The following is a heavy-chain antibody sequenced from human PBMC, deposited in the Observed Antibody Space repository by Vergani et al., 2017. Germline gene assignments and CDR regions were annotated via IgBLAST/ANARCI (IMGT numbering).Heavy chain of an antibody. D-gene: IGHD2-15*01. J-gene: IGHJ6*02. Sequence: QVQLQESGPGLVKPSQTLSLTCTVSGGSISSGSYYWSWIRQPAGKGLEWIGRIYTSGSTNYNPSLKSRVTISVDTSKNQFSLKLSSVTAADTAVYYCGGARRGGCSGGSCYSGGAYYYYGMDVWGQGTTVTVSS. CDR2: IYTSGST. V-gene: IGHV4-61*02. CDR1: GGSISSGSYY. CDR3: GGARRGGCSGGSCYSGGAYYYYGMDV.